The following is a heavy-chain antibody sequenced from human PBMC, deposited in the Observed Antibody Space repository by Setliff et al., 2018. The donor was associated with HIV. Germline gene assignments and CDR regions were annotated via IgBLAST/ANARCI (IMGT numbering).Heavy chain of an antibody. Sequence: ASVKVSCKASGYTFTGYYMHWVRQAPGQGLEWMGWINPNSGGTNYAQKFQGRVTITADTSADTGYMELSSLRSEDTAVYYCATDWGLSFDYWGQGTLVTVSS. CDR3: ATDWGLSFDY. V-gene: IGHV1-2*02. D-gene: IGHD7-27*01. CDR2: INPNSGGT. CDR1: GYTFTGYY. J-gene: IGHJ4*02.